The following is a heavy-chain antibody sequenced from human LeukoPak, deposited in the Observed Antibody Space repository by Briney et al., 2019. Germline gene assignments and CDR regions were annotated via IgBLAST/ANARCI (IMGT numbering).Heavy chain of an antibody. CDR3: ARARSVRLRLGELSLRLVDAFDI. V-gene: IGHV3-30*02. Sequence: GGSLRLSCAASGFTFNSFGMQWVRQAPGKGLEWVTFIRSDGSIKYYADSVKGRFTISRDNSKNTLYLQMNSLRAEDTAVYYCARARSVRLRLGELSLRLVDAFDIWGQGTMVTVSS. CDR1: GFTFNSFG. CDR2: IRSDGSIK. J-gene: IGHJ3*02. D-gene: IGHD3-16*02.